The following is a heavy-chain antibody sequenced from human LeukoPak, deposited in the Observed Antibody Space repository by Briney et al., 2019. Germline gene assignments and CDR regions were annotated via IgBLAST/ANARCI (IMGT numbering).Heavy chain of an antibody. J-gene: IGHJ6*02. CDR1: GYTFTGYY. V-gene: IGHV1-2*06. CDR3: AIHGETTIFGVVITIYGMDV. D-gene: IGHD3-3*01. CDR2: INPNSGGT. Sequence: ASVTVSCKASGYTFTGYYMHWVRQAPGQGLEWMGRINPNSGGTNYAQKFQGRVTMTRDTSISTAYMELSRLRSDDTAVYYCAIHGETTIFGVVITIYGMDVWGQGTTVTVSS.